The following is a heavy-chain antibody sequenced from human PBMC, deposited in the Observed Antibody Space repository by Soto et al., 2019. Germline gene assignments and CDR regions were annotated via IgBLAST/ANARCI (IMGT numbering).Heavy chain of an antibody. Sequence: EVQLVETGGGLSQHGGSLRLSCAASGFTVSSNYMSWVRQAPGKGLEWVSVIYSGGSTYYADSVRGRFTISRDNSKNTLYLQMKSLRAEDTAVYYCARDPPATRHGMDVWGQGTTATVSS. CDR3: ARDPPATRHGMDV. J-gene: IGHJ6*02. CDR2: IYSGGST. CDR1: GFTVSSNY. V-gene: IGHV3-53*02.